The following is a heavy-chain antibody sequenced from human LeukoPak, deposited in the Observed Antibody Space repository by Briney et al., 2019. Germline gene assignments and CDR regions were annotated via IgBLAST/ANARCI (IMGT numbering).Heavy chain of an antibody. Sequence: GGSLRLSCAASGFTFDDYAMHWVRQAPGKGLEWVSLISGDGGSTYHADSVKGRFTISRDNSKNSLYLQMNSLRTEDTALYYCAKALADRDLPYYYDSSGYYLVLGYWGQGTLVTVSS. CDR3: AKALADRDLPYYYDSSGYYLVLGY. J-gene: IGHJ4*02. CDR1: GFTFDDYA. V-gene: IGHV3-43*02. D-gene: IGHD3-22*01. CDR2: ISGDGGST.